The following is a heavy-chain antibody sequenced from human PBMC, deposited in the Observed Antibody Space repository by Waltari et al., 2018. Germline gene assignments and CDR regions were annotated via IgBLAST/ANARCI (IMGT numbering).Heavy chain of an antibody. J-gene: IGHJ5*02. Sequence: QVLLVQSGAEVKKPGASVKVSCRASGYSFSDFGISWVRQAPGQGLEWMGGISANNGHTNHARKFEDRLIMTKDTSTATVYMELSDLTSDDTAVYFCARERHRLMEVGYLMALDPWGQGTLVTVSS. V-gene: IGHV1-18*01. CDR1: GYSFSDFG. D-gene: IGHD3-3*01. CDR2: ISANNGHT. CDR3: ARERHRLMEVGYLMALDP.